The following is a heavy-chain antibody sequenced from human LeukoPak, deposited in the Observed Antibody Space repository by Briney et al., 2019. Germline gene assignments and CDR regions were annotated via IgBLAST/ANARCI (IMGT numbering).Heavy chain of an antibody. CDR2: ISGSGGST. CDR3: AKDQVLSMIVVVFTTYFDY. Sequence: GGSLRLSCAASGFTFSSYAMSWVRQAPGKGLEWVSAISGSGGSTYYADSVKGRFTISRDNSKNTLYLQMNSLRAEDTAVYYCAKDQVLSMIVVVFTTYFDYWGQGTLVTVSS. CDR1: GFTFSSYA. D-gene: IGHD3-22*01. J-gene: IGHJ4*02. V-gene: IGHV3-23*01.